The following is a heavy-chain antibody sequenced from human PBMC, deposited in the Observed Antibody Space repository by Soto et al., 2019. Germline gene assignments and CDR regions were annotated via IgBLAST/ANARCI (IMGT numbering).Heavy chain of an antibody. CDR2: IYYSGST. D-gene: IGHD3-3*01. J-gene: IGHJ6*02. CDR1: GGSVSSGSYY. Sequence: SETLSLTCTVSGGSVSSGSYYWSWIRQPPGKGLEWIGYIYYSGSTNYNPSLKSRVTISVDTSKNQFSLKLSSLTAADTAVYYCARDDGGGGFLEWLPGAYYGMDVWGQGTTVTVS. V-gene: IGHV4-61*01. CDR3: ARDDGGGGFLEWLPGAYYGMDV.